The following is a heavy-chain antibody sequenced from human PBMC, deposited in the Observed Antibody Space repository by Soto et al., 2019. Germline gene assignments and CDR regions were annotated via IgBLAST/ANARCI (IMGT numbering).Heavy chain of an antibody. CDR2: IYYNGRT. V-gene: IGHV4-30-4*01. D-gene: IGHD6-6*01. Sequence: SETLSLTCTVSGVSINSDDYYWTWIRQPPGKGLGWIGYIYYNGRTSYNPSLQSRVTISIDTSNNHFSLKLNSVSAADSAVYYCARDRSNSPDYFDYWGQGTLVTVSS. J-gene: IGHJ4*02. CDR1: GVSINSDDYY. CDR3: ARDRSNSPDYFDY.